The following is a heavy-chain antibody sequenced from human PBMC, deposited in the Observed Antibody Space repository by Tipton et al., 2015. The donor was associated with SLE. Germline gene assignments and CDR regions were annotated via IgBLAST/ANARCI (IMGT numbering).Heavy chain of an antibody. CDR3: ARKLHCGPNCYSVWYFDL. Sequence: GLVKPSETLSLTCTVSGGSVGSGSYYWNWIRQPPGKGLEWIGYIYDNGTPNYNPSLKSRATISMDTSGNKFSLNLNSVTAADTAMYYCARKLHCGPNCYSVWYFDLWGRGTLVTVSS. J-gene: IGHJ2*01. CDR1: GGSVGSGSYY. V-gene: IGHV4-61*01. D-gene: IGHD2-21*02. CDR2: IYDNGTP.